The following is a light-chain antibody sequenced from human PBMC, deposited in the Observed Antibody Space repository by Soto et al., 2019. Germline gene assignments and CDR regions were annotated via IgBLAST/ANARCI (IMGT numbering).Light chain of an antibody. CDR3: SSYAGSYTVV. CDR2: DVS. V-gene: IGLV2-11*01. CDR1: SSDVGAYKY. Sequence: QSALTQPRSVSGSPGQSVTISCTGTSSDVGAYKYVSWYQQPPRKAPKLVVYDVSKRPSGVPNRFSGSKSDSTASLTISGLQAEDEADYYCSSYAGSYTVVFGGGTKLTVL. J-gene: IGLJ3*02.